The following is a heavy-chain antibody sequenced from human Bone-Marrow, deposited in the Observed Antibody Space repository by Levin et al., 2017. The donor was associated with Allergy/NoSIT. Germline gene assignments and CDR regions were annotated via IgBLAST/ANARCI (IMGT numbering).Heavy chain of an antibody. CDR1: GFTFSSYG. D-gene: IGHD5-12*01. V-gene: IGHV3-30*18. Sequence: PGGSLRLSCAASGFTFSSYGMHWVRQAPGKGLEWVAVISYDGSNKYYADSVKGRFTISRDNSKNTLYLQMNSLRAEDTAVYYCAKAGRGYSGSPEPHIVQWNQGVVHYYYYGMDVWGQGTTVTVSS. CDR2: ISYDGSNK. CDR3: AKAGRGYSGSPEPHIVQWNQGVVHYYYYGMDV. J-gene: IGHJ6*02.